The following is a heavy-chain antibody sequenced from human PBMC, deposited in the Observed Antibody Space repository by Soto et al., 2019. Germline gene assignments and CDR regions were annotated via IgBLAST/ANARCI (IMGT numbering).Heavy chain of an antibody. CDR2: IYPSGNT. Sequence: QVQLQESGPGLVKPSETLSLTCTVSGGPISTYYWSWIRQPPGKEVEWMGYIYPSGNTNYNPSLKSRVTISIDTSKNQFSLRLSSVTAADTAVYYCARDFGYCSTTSCGHYYYMDVWGKGTTVTVSS. D-gene: IGHD2-2*01. CDR3: ARDFGYCSTTSCGHYYYMDV. CDR1: GGPISTYY. V-gene: IGHV4-59*01. J-gene: IGHJ6*03.